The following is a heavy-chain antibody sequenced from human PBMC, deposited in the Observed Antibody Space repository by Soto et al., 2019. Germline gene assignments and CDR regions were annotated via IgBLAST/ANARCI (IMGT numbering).Heavy chain of an antibody. CDR2: INHSGST. Sequence: QVQLQQWGAGLLKPSETLSLTCAVSGGSFSGYYWSWIRQPPGKGLEWIGEINHSGSTNYNPSLKSRVTISVDTSKNQFSLKLSSVTAADTAVYYCARAVVVLGYFDYWGQGTLVTVSS. CDR1: GGSFSGYY. D-gene: IGHD2-15*01. J-gene: IGHJ4*02. V-gene: IGHV4-34*01. CDR3: ARAVVVLGYFDY.